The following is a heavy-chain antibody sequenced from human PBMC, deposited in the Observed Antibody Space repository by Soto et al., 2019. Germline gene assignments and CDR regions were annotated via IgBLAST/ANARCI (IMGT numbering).Heavy chain of an antibody. CDR3: ARDYRASYPAYYYYGMDV. CDR1: GGSISSGGYY. D-gene: IGHD3-16*02. J-gene: IGHJ6*02. Sequence: QVQLQESGPGLVKPSQTLSLTCTVSGGSISSGGYYWSWIRQHPGKGLEWIGYFYYSTYYNPSLKSRVTISVDTSKNQFSLKLSSVTAADTAVYYCARDYRASYPAYYYYGMDVWGQGTTVTVSS. CDR2: FYYST. V-gene: IGHV4-31*03.